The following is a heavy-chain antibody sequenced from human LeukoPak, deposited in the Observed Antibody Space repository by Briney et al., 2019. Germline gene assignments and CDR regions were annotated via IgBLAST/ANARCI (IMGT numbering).Heavy chain of an antibody. CDR2: IWYDGSNK. CDR1: GFTFTSYG. D-gene: IGHD5-12*01. J-gene: IGHJ4*02. Sequence: PGGSLRLSCAASGFTFTSYGMHWVRQAPGKGLEWVAVIWYDGSNKYYVDSVKGRFTISRDNSKNTLYLQMNSLRAEDTAVYYCARGGSGHDFDFWGQGTLVTVSS. CDR3: ARGGSGHDFDF. V-gene: IGHV3-33*01.